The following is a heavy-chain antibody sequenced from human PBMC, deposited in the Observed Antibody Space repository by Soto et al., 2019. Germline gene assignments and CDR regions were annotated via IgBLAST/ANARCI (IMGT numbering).Heavy chain of an antibody. Sequence: QVQLQESGPGLVDPLGTLSLTCAVSGTSVSGANWWGWVRQPPGKGLEWIGEIHSSGNTDYNPSRQSRVTISRDMSKNEFSLKLTSVTAADTALYYCAITGPYSSGNNWGQGTLVTVSP. D-gene: IGHD3-22*01. CDR2: IHSSGNT. V-gene: IGHV4-4*02. CDR3: AITGPYSSGNN. CDR1: GTSVSGANW. J-gene: IGHJ4*02.